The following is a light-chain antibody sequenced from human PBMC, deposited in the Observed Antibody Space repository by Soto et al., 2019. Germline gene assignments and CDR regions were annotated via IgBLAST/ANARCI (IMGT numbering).Light chain of an antibody. CDR3: QQYNSWPPGT. J-gene: IGKJ2*01. CDR2: GAS. V-gene: IGKV3-15*01. Sequence: EIVMTQSPATLSVSPGERVTLSCRASQSVASNLAWYQQKPGQAPRLLIYGASTRATGISGTFSGSGSGTEFTLTITSLQSEDFAVYYCQQYNSWPPGTFGQGTKLEIK. CDR1: QSVASN.